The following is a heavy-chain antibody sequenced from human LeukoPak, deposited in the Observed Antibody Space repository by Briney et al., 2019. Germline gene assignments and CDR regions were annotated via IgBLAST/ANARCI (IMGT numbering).Heavy chain of an antibody. Sequence: GGSLRLSCAASGFTFSSYSMNWVRQAPGKGLEWVSSISSSSSYIYYADSVKGRFTISRDNAKNSLYLQMNSLRAEDTAVYYCARDRWELLGGIDYWGQGTLVTVSS. CDR1: GFTFSSYS. V-gene: IGHV3-21*01. D-gene: IGHD1-26*01. CDR2: ISSSSSYI. CDR3: ARDRWELLGGIDY. J-gene: IGHJ4*02.